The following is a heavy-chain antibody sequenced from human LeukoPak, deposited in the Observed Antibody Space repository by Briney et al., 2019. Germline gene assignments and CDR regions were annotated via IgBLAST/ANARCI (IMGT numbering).Heavy chain of an antibody. D-gene: IGHD6-6*01. V-gene: IGHV4-34*01. J-gene: IGHJ4*02. CDR1: GGSFSGYY. CDR2: INHSGST. Sequence: SETLSLTCAVYGGSFSGYYWSWIRQPPGKGLEWIGEINHSGSTNYNPSLKSRVTISVDTSKNQFSLKLSSVTAADTAVYYCARVGKGRIAAPPGTAMDDYWGQGTLVTVSS. CDR3: ARVGKGRIAAPPGTAMDDY.